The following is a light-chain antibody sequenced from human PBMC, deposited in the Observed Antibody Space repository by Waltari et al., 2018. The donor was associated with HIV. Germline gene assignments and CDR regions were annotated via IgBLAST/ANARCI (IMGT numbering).Light chain of an antibody. J-gene: IGLJ2*01. V-gene: IGLV2-8*01. Sequence: QSALTQPPSASGSPGQSVTISCTGSSSNVGYYNFVSWYQHRPGTAPTLLIHEVNKRPSGVPDRFSGSKSGNTASLTVSGLQAEDEADYYCTSYGGNNNLLFGGGTKVTVL. CDR2: EVN. CDR3: TSYGGNNNLL. CDR1: SSNVGYYNF.